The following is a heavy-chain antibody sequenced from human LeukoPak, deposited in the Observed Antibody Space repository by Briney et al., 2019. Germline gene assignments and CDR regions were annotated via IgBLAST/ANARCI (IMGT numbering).Heavy chain of an antibody. D-gene: IGHD5-24*01. CDR3: ARHRAEIATITDDTFDM. CDR1: GTSITPYS. Sequence: SETLSLTCSVSGTSITPYSWSWIRQPPGRGLEWIGYFYTSGNTHQNPSLKSRVTMSIDASKNQFSLRLSSMTAADTAVYYCARHRAEIATITDDTFDMWGQGTMVTVSS. V-gene: IGHV4-4*09. J-gene: IGHJ3*02. CDR2: FYTSGNT.